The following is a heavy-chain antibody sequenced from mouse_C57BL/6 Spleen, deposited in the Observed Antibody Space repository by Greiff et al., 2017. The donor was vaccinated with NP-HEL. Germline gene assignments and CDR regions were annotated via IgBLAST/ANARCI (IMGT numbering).Heavy chain of an antibody. CDR3: ARRYYGSSYGYFDV. D-gene: IGHD1-1*01. V-gene: IGHV1-22*01. Sequence: VHVKQSGPELVKPGASVKMSCKASGYTFTDYNMHWVKQSHGKSLEWIGYINPNNGGTSYNQKFKGKATLTVNKSSSTAYMELRSLTSEDSAVYYCARRYYGSSYGYFDVWGTGTTVTVSS. J-gene: IGHJ1*03. CDR2: INPNNGGT. CDR1: GYTFTDYN.